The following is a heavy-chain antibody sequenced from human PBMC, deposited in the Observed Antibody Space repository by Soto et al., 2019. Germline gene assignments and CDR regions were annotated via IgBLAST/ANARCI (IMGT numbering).Heavy chain of an antibody. Sequence: LVNPTETLTLTCTFSGFSLTSPGMCVSWIRQSPGKALEWLALIERDDDDKYYSTSLKTRLTISKDTRKNQVVLTMANMEPADTATYYCARSIRGPRRFNGMDVWGQGTTVTVSS. D-gene: IGHD1-20*01. V-gene: IGHV2-70*13. J-gene: IGHJ6*02. CDR2: IERDDDDK. CDR3: ARSIRGPRRFNGMDV. CDR1: GFSLTSPGMC.